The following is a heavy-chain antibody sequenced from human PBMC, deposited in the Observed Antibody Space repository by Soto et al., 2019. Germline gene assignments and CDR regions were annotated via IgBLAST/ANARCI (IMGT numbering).Heavy chain of an antibody. V-gene: IGHV1-69*13. D-gene: IGHD5-12*01. Sequence: SVKVSCKASGGTFSSYSISWVRQAPGQGLEWMGGIIPIFGTANYAQKFQGRVTITADESTSTAYLELSSLRSEDTAVYYCARDRNIVATIYNYYGMDVWGQGTTVTVSS. CDR3: ARDRNIVATIYNYYGMDV. J-gene: IGHJ6*02. CDR1: GGTFSSYS. CDR2: IIPIFGTA.